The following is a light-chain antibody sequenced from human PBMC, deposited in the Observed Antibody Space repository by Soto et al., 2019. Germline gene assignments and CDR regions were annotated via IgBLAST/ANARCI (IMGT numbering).Light chain of an antibody. J-gene: IGLJ1*01. CDR1: SSDVGGYNY. CDR2: EVS. V-gene: IGLV2-8*01. CDR3: SSYAGSTFLRV. Sequence: QSALTQPPSASGSPGQSVTISCTGTSSDVGGYNYVSWYQQHPGKAPKLMIYEVSKRPSGVPDRFSGSKSGYTASLTVSGLHAEDDADYYCSSYAGSTFLRVFGTGTNVTVL.